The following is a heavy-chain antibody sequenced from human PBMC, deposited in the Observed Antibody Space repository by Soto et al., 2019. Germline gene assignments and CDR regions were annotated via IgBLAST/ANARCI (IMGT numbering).Heavy chain of an antibody. J-gene: IGHJ5*02. D-gene: IGHD3-9*01. CDR3: ARAPWYYDILTGHQDNWFDP. Sequence: ASVKVSCKASGYTFTSYGISWVRQAPGQGLEWMGWISAYNGNTNYAQKLQGRVTMTTDTSTSTAYMELRSLRSDDTAVYYCARAPWYYDILTGHQDNWFDPWGQGTLVTVSS. CDR1: GYTFTSYG. V-gene: IGHV1-18*01. CDR2: ISAYNGNT.